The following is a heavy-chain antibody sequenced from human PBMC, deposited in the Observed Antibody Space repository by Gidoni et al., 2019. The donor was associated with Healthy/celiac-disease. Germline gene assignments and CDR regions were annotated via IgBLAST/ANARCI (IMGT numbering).Heavy chain of an antibody. V-gene: IGHV4-59*01. CDR1: GVSISSYY. D-gene: IGHD4-17*01. J-gene: IGHJ4*02. CDR2: IYYSGST. Sequence: QLQLQESGPGLVKPSETLSLTCTVSGVSISSYYWSWIRQPPGKGLAWIGYIYYSGSTNYNPSLKSRVTISVDTSKNQFSLKLSSVTAADTAVYYCARIPRDYDYGDLTFDYWGQGTLVTVSS. CDR3: ARIPRDYDYGDLTFDY.